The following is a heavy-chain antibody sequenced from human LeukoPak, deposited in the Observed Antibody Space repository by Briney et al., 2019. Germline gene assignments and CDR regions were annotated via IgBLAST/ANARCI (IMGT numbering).Heavy chain of an antibody. V-gene: IGHV3-30*04. Sequence: GGSLRLSCAASGFTFSSYAMHWARQAPGKGLEWVAVISYDGSNKYYADSVKGRFTISRDNSKNTLYLQMNSLRAEDTAVYYCARALQYYDILTGYHWGQGTLVTVSS. CDR2: ISYDGSNK. J-gene: IGHJ5*02. CDR1: GFTFSSYA. D-gene: IGHD3-9*01. CDR3: ARALQYYDILTGYH.